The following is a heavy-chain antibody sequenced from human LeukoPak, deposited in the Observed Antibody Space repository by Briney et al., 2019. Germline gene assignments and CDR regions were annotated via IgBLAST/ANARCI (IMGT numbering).Heavy chain of an antibody. J-gene: IGHJ6*02. CDR3: ARVIPTTIDYYYFGMDV. Sequence: GGSLRLSCAASGFTFSNSGLSWVRQAPGKGLEWVSYIDSSASTIYYADSVKGRFTLSRDNAKNSLYLQMNSLRAEDSAVYYCARVIPTTIDYYYFGMDVWGQGTTVTVSS. CDR1: GFTFSNSG. D-gene: IGHD3-3*01. V-gene: IGHV3-48*04. CDR2: IDSSASTI.